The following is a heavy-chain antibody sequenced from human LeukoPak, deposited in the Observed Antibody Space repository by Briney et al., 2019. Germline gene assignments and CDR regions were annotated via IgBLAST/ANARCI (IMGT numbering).Heavy chain of an antibody. Sequence: SETLSLTCTVSGGSISSYYWSWIRQPPGKGLEWIGYTYYSGSTNYNPSLKSQVTISVDTSKNQFSLKLSSVTAADTAVYYCARDLRAVAGGFDYWGQGTLVTVSS. CDR2: TYYSGST. CDR1: GGSISSYY. CDR3: ARDLRAVAGGFDY. V-gene: IGHV4-59*01. D-gene: IGHD6-19*01. J-gene: IGHJ4*02.